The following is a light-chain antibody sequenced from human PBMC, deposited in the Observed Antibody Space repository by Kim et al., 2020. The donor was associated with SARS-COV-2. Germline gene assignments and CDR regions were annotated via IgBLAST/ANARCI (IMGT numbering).Light chain of an antibody. V-gene: IGKV3-20*01. CDR1: QSVRSSY. J-gene: IGKJ2*01. Sequence: PGEKATLSCRANQSVRSSYFAWYQQKPGQAPKLLIYGASSRATGIPDRFSGSWSGTGFTLTISRLEPEDFAVYYCQQYGSSLLYTFGQGTKLEI. CDR3: QQYGSSLLYT. CDR2: GAS.